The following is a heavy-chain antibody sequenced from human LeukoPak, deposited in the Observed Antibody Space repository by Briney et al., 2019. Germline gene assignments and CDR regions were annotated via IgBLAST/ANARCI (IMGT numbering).Heavy chain of an antibody. CDR3: ARRILAMVRGVTEDAFDI. CDR1: GGSISSYY. J-gene: IGHJ3*02. Sequence: SETQSLTCTVSGGSISSYYWSWIRQPPGKGLEWIGYIYYSGSTNYNPSLKSRVTISVDTSKNQFSLKLSSVTAADTAVYYCARRILAMVRGVTEDAFDIWGQGTMVTVSS. D-gene: IGHD3-10*01. V-gene: IGHV4-59*08. CDR2: IYYSGST.